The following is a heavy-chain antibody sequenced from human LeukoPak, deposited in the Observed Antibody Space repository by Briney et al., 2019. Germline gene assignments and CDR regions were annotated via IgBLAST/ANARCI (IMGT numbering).Heavy chain of an antibody. CDR3: ARSMVGASGWSDP. CDR2: ISSSSSYI. J-gene: IGHJ5*02. Sequence: PGGSLRLSCAASGFTFSSYSMNWVRQAPGKGLEWVSSISSSSSYIYYADSVKGRFTISRDNAENSLYLQMNSLRAEDTAVYYCARSMVGASGWSDPWGQGTLVTVSS. D-gene: IGHD1-26*01. CDR1: GFTFSSYS. V-gene: IGHV3-21*01.